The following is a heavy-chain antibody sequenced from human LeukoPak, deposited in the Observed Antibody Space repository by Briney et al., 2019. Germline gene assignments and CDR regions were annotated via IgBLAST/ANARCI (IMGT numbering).Heavy chain of an antibody. CDR3: ARGGGEDTAMVTPDY. CDR2: ISGSSSYT. D-gene: IGHD5-18*01. Sequence: GGSLRLSCAASSFTFSDYYLTWIRQAPGKGLEWVSYISGSSSYTNFADSVKDRFTISRDNTKNSLYLQMNSLRAEDTAVYYCARGGGEDTAMVTPDYWGQGTLVTVSS. J-gene: IGHJ4*02. V-gene: IGHV3-11*06. CDR1: SFTFSDYY.